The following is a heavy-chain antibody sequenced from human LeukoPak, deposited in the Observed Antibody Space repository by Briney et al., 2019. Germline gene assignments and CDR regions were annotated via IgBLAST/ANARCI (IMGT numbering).Heavy chain of an antibody. V-gene: IGHV4-4*07. CDR1: GDSITYFY. CDR2: TSSSGST. CDR3: ARAFRCSGGSCYEGYYYYYMDV. D-gene: IGHD2-15*01. J-gene: IGHJ6*03. Sequence: TTSETLSLTCSVSGDSITYFYWSWIRQAAGKGLEWIGRTSSSGSTDYNASLKSRVTMSVDTSKNQFSLKLSSVTAADTAVYYCARAFRCSGGSCYEGYYYYYMDVWGKGTTVTVSS.